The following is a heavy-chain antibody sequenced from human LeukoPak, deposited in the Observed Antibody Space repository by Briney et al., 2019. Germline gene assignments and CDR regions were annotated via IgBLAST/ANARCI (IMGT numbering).Heavy chain of an antibody. CDR3: AREGRDMVKGPFDY. V-gene: IGHV4-39*07. D-gene: IGHD4/OR15-4a*01. CDR2: IYYSGST. Sequence: SETLSLTCTVSGGSISSSSYYWGWIRQPPGTGLEWIGSIYYSGSTYYNPSLKSRVTISVDTSKNQFSLKLSSVTAADTAVYYCAREGRDMVKGPFDYWGQGTLVTVSS. J-gene: IGHJ4*02. CDR1: GGSISSSSYY.